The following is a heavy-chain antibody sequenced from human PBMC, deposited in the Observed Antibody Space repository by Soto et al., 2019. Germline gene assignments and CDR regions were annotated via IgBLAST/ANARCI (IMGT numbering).Heavy chain of an antibody. CDR1: GFPFSSYG. V-gene: IGHV3-30*18. CDR3: AKGGGGYIDYYYYGMDV. D-gene: IGHD5-12*01. Sequence: QVQLLESGGGVGQPGRSLRLSCAASGFPFSSYGMHWVRQAPGQGLEWVAVISYDGSNKYYADSVKGRFTISSDNSKNTLYLQMNSMSAEDTAVYYWAKGGGGYIDYYYYGMDVWVQGTTVTVSS. CDR2: ISYDGSNK. J-gene: IGHJ6*02.